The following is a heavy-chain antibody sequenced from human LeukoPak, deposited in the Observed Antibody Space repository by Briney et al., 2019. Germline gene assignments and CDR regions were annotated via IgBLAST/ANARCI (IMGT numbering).Heavy chain of an antibody. V-gene: IGHV4-34*01. CDR2: INHSGST. CDR3: ARGLSDVY. Sequence: SETLSLTCAVYGGSFSGYYWTWIRQPPGKGLEWIGEINHSGSTNYNPSLKSRVAISIDTSKNQFSLILSSVTAADTAVYYCARGLSDVYWGQGTLVTVSS. CDR1: GGSFSGYY. J-gene: IGHJ4*02.